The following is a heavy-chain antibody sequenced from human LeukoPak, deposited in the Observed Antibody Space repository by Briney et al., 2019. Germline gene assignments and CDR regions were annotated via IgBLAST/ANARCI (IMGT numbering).Heavy chain of an antibody. Sequence: GGSLRLSCSASGFTFSSYAMLWVRQAPGKGLECVSAISSGGSTHYADSVKGRFTISRDDSENTLYLQMGSLRAEDTAVYYCAMNWNCDYWGQGTLVTVSS. CDR1: GFTFSSYA. V-gene: IGHV3-64D*09. CDR3: AMNWNCDY. CDR2: ISSGGST. D-gene: IGHD1-1*01. J-gene: IGHJ4*02.